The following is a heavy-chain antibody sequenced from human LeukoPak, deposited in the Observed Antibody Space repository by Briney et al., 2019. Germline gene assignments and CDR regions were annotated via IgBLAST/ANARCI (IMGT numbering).Heavy chain of an antibody. J-gene: IGHJ5*02. CDR1: GGSFSGYY. CDR2: INHSGST. V-gene: IGHV4-34*01. CDR3: ATIAVAGKGWLDP. D-gene: IGHD6-19*01. Sequence: KASETLSLTCAVYGGSFSGYYWSWIRQPPGKGLEWIGEINHSGSTNYNPSLKSRVTISVDTSKNQFSLKLSSVTAADTAVYYCATIAVAGKGWLDPWGQGTLVTVSS.